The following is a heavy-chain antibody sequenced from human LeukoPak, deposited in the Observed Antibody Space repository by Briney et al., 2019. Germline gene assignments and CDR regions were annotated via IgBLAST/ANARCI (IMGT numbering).Heavy chain of an antibody. D-gene: IGHD6-25*01. Sequence: PGRPLRLSCAASGFTFSDYYMSWVRQAPGKGLQWVANMNQDGTKTYYLDSVKGRFIISRDNAKNSLYLEMNSLTGEDTAAYYCVTGIAARGRDDFWGQGTQVTVSS. CDR2: MNQDGTKT. CDR3: VTGIAARGRDDF. J-gene: IGHJ4*02. CDR1: GFTFSDYY. V-gene: IGHV3-7*01.